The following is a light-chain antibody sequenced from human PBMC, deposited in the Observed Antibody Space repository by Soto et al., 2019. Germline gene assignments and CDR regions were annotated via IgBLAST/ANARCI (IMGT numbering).Light chain of an antibody. J-gene: IGKJ1*01. CDR3: MQATHWAWT. CDR1: QSLVSSNGNTF. Sequence: DVVMTQSPLSLPVTLGQPASISCRSSQSLVSSNGNTFLIWFQQRPGQSPRRLIYKVSNRDSAVPDGFTGSGSGTDFTLEISRVEAEDVGVYYCMQATHWAWTFGQGTKVEIK. V-gene: IGKV2-30*01. CDR2: KVS.